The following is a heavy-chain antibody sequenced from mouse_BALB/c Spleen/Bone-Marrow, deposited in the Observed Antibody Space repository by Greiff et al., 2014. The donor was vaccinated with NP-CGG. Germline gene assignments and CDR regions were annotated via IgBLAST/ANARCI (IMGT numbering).Heavy chain of an antibody. Sequence: VQLQQSGPDLVKPSQSLSLTCTVTGYSITSGYGWHWIRQFPGNKLEWMGYIHYSGYTDYNPSLKSRIPITRDTSKNQFFLQLNSVTTEDTATYYCVRETPVVADFDYWGQGTTLTVSS. CDR3: VRETPVVADFDY. CDR1: GYSITSGYG. D-gene: IGHD1-1*01. V-gene: IGHV3-1*02. CDR2: IHYSGYT. J-gene: IGHJ2*01.